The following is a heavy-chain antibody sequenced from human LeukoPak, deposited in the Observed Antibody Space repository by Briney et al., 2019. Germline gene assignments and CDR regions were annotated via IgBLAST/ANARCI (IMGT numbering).Heavy chain of an antibody. D-gene: IGHD6-13*01. Sequence: SETLPLTCTVSGGSISSYYWSWIRQPPGKGLEWIGYIYYSGSTNYNPSLKSRVTISVDTSKNQFSLKLSSVTAADTAVYYCARGGKLVSSWLDVWGQGTTVTVSS. CDR2: IYYSGST. V-gene: IGHV4-59*01. CDR1: GGSISSYY. J-gene: IGHJ6*02. CDR3: ARGGKLVSSWLDV.